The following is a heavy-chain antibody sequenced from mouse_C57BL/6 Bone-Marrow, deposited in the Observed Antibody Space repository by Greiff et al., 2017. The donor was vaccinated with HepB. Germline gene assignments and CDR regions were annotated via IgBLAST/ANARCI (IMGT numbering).Heavy chain of an antibody. J-gene: IGHJ2*01. CDR3: ARAVEYYGSSY. Sequence: VQLQQSGAELARPGASVKLSCKASGYTFTRYGISWVKQRAGPGLEWIGELYPRSGNTYYNEKFKGKATLTADKSSSTAYMELRSLTSEDSAVYFCARAVEYYGSSYWGQGTTLTVSS. V-gene: IGHV1-81*01. CDR2: LYPRSGNT. D-gene: IGHD1-1*01. CDR1: GYTFTRYG.